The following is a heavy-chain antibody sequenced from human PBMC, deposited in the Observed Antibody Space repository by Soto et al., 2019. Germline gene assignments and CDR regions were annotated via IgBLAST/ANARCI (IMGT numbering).Heavy chain of an antibody. CDR1: GFTFSSYS. J-gene: IGHJ4*02. V-gene: IGHV3-21*01. D-gene: IGHD2-8*01. Sequence: GGSLRLSCAASGFTFSSYSMNWVRQAPGKGLEWVSSISSSSSYIYYADSVKGRFTISRDNAKNSRYLQMNSLRAEDTAVYYCARGRYCTNGVCYYSPPRYWGQGTLVTVSS. CDR2: ISSSSSYI. CDR3: ARGRYCTNGVCYYSPPRY.